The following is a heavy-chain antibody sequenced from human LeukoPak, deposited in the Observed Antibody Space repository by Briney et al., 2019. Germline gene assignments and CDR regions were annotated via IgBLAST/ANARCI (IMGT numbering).Heavy chain of an antibody. CDR2: ISYDGSNK. D-gene: IGHD1-26*01. Sequence: GGSLRLSCAASGFTFSSYAIHWVRQAPGKGLEWVALISYDGSNKDYVDSVKGRFTISRDNSMNTLYLQMNSLRAEDTAVYYCATTKRWELLPFDYWGQGTLVTVSS. J-gene: IGHJ4*02. V-gene: IGHV3-30*04. CDR1: GFTFSSYA. CDR3: ATTKRWELLPFDY.